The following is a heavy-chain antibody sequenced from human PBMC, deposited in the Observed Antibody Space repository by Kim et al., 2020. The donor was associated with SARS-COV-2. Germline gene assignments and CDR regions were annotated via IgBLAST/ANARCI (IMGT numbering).Heavy chain of an antibody. J-gene: IGHJ6*02. CDR1: GFTFDDYA. D-gene: IGHD3-3*01. V-gene: IGHV3-43*02. CDR3: AKDMGASDFWSGYSGYYYGMDV. Sequence: GGSLRLSCAASGFTFDDYAMHWVRQAPGKGLEWVSLISGDGGSTYYADSVKGRFTISRDNSKNSLYLQMNSLRTEDTALYYCAKDMGASDFWSGYSGYYYGMDVWGQGTTVTVSS. CDR2: ISGDGGST.